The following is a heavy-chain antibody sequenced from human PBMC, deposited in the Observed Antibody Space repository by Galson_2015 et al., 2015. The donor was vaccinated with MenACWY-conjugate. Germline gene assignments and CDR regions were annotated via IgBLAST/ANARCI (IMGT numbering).Heavy chain of an antibody. Sequence: SLRLSCAASGFTFSTYAMSWVRQAPGKGLEWVSAISGSGGITYYADSVKGRFTISRDNSKNTLYLQMNSLRAEDTAVYYCANSPPLDDFWSDYYNAFHILGQGTMVTVSS. CDR3: ANSPPLDDFWSDYYNAFHI. CDR1: GFTFSTYA. J-gene: IGHJ3*02. D-gene: IGHD3-3*01. V-gene: IGHV3-23*01. CDR2: ISGSGGIT.